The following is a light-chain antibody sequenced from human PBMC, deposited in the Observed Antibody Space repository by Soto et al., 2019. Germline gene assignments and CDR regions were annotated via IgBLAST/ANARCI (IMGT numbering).Light chain of an antibody. CDR1: QSVSSF. V-gene: IGKV3-11*01. Sequence: EIVLTQSPATLSLSPGERATLSCRASQSVSSFLAWYQQKPGQAPRLLIYDVSNRATGIPARFSGSGSGTYFTLTISSLEPEDFAVYYCQQRSNWPLTFGQGTRLDTK. CDR2: DVS. CDR3: QQRSNWPLT. J-gene: IGKJ5*01.